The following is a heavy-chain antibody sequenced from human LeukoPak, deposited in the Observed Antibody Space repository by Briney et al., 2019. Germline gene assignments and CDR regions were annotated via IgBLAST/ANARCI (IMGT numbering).Heavy chain of an antibody. CDR3: ARAAGVDFWSLGGNWFDP. V-gene: IGHV4-59*01. Sequence: MPSETLSLTCTVSGGSISSYYWSWIRQPPGKGLEWIGYIYYSGSTNYNPPLKSRVTISVDTSKNQLSLKLSSVTAADTAVYYCARAAGVDFWSLGGNWFDPWGQGTLVTVSS. J-gene: IGHJ5*02. CDR2: IYYSGST. D-gene: IGHD3-3*01. CDR1: GGSISSYY.